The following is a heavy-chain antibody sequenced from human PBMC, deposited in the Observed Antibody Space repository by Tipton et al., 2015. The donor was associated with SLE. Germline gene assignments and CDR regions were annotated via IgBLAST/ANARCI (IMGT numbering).Heavy chain of an antibody. J-gene: IGHJ5*02. CDR2: IGHSGST. Sequence: TLSLTCTVSDDSISGYYWSWIRQPPGKGLEWIGYIGHSGSTNYNPSLKSRVTISVDTSKNQFSLKLSSVTAADTAVYYCAKHRYWFDPWGQGTLVTVSS. CDR1: DDSISGYY. CDR3: AKHRYWFDP. V-gene: IGHV4-59*08.